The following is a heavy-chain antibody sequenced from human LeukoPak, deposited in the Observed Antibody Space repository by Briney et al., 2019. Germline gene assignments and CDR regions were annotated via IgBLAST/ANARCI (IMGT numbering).Heavy chain of an antibody. Sequence: GGSLRLSCAASGFTFSSYWMSWVRQAPGKGLEWVANIKQEGSEKYYVDSVKGRFTISRDNAKNSLYLQMNSLRAEDTAVYYCARAYYYDSSGYYGLHWGQGTLVTVSS. D-gene: IGHD3-22*01. V-gene: IGHV3-7*04. CDR1: GFTFSSYW. J-gene: IGHJ4*02. CDR2: IKQEGSEK. CDR3: ARAYYYDSSGYYGLH.